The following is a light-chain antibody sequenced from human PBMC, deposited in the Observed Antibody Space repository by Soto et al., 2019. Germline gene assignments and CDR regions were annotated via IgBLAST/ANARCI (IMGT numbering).Light chain of an antibody. CDR1: QSIGLA. V-gene: IGKV3-11*01. J-gene: IGKJ1*01. CDR2: DAS. CDR3: QQRTDRPPWT. Sequence: EIVLTQSTATLSFSPGERATLSCRASQSIGLAIAWYQHKPGQAPRLLIFDASQRATGIPARFRGSGSGTDFTLSISSLEPEDFAVYYCQQRTDRPPWTFGQGTKVDIK.